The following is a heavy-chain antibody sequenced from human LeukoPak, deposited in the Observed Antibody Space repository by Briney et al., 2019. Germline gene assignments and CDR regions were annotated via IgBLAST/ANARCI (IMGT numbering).Heavy chain of an antibody. CDR2: ISGSGDNT. Sequence: PGGSLRLSCAASGFTFSSYAMSWVRQAPGKGLEWVSGISGSGDNTYYADSVKGRFTISRDNSKNTLYVQVNSLGTEDTAAYYCAKSLNPSYSSSWYFDYWGQGTLVTVSS. D-gene: IGHD6-13*01. CDR1: GFTFSSYA. J-gene: IGHJ4*02. V-gene: IGHV3-23*01. CDR3: AKSLNPSYSSSWYFDY.